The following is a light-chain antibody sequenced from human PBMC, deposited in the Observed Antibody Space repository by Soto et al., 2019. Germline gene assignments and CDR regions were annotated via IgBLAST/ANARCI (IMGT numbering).Light chain of an antibody. CDR1: QSVSSSY. V-gene: IGKV3-20*01. Sequence: EIVLTQSPGTLSLSPGERATLSCRASQSVSSSYLAWYQRKPGQAPRLLIYGASSRATGIPDRFSGGGSGTNFTLTISRLEPEDFAVYYCQQYHNSPTTFGQGTKVDIK. J-gene: IGKJ1*01. CDR3: QQYHNSPTT. CDR2: GAS.